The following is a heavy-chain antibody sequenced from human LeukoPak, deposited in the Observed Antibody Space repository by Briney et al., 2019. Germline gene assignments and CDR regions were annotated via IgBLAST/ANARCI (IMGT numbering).Heavy chain of an antibody. Sequence: SQTLSLTCAIFGDSVSSNSAAWHWIRQSPSRGLEWLGRTYYRSKWYNDYSVSVKSRLTINPDTSKNQFSLQLNSVTPEDTAVYYCATEGYDNLVYWGQGTLVTVSS. CDR2: TYYRSKWYN. CDR3: ATEGYDNLVY. D-gene: IGHD3-9*01. CDR1: GDSVSSNSAA. J-gene: IGHJ4*02. V-gene: IGHV6-1*01.